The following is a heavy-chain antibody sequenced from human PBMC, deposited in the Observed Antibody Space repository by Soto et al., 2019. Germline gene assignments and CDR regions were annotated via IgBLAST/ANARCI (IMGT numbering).Heavy chain of an antibody. CDR2: IIPIFGTA. D-gene: IGHD6-6*01. J-gene: IGHJ4*02. CDR3: ARDREYSSSSGYFDY. V-gene: IGHV1-69*01. Sequence: QVRLVQSGAEVKKPGSSVKVSCNASGGTFSSYAISWVRQAPGQGLEWMGGIIPIFGTANYAQKFQGRVTITEDESTSTAYMELSRLRAEDTAVYYCARDREYSSSSGYFDYWGQGTLVTVSS. CDR1: GGTFSSYA.